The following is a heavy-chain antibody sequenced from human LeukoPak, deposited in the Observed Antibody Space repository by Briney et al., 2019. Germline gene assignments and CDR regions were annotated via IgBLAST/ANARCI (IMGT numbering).Heavy chain of an antibody. D-gene: IGHD6-19*01. J-gene: IGHJ5*02. Sequence: ASVKVSCKASGYTFTGYYMHWVRRAPGQGLEWMGWINPNSGGTNYEQKFQGRVTMTRDTSISTAYMELSRLTSDDTAVYYCARCIAVAGSEVWFDPWGQGTLVTVSS. CDR2: INPNSGGT. CDR3: ARCIAVAGSEVWFDP. V-gene: IGHV1-2*02. CDR1: GYTFTGYY.